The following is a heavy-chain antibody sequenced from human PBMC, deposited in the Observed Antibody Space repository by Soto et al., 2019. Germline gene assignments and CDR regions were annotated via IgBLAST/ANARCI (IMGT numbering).Heavy chain of an antibody. J-gene: IGHJ2*01. CDR2: IYYTGPT. Sequence: QVQLQESGPGLVKPSETLSLTCAVSGGSIRKSDSYWSWIRQPPGKGLEWIGYIYYTGPTNYNPSLKPRGPISIDTSKDQFSLKLNSVTAADTAVYFCARNAVLLPSKRYFDLWGRGTLVTVSS. CDR3: ARNAVLLPSKRYFDL. V-gene: IGHV4-61*08. CDR1: GGSIRKSDSY. D-gene: IGHD2-15*01.